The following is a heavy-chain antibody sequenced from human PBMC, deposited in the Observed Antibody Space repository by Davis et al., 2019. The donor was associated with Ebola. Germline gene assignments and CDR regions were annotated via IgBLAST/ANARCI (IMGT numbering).Heavy chain of an antibody. CDR2: IDGGGGST. D-gene: IGHD4-11*01. CDR1: GFTFSSYT. J-gene: IGHJ4*02. V-gene: IGHV3-64*04. CDR3: ARELYSLGY. Sequence: GGSLRLSCSASGFTFSSYTMHWVRQAPGKGLEYVSFIDGGGGSTYYADSVKGRFTISRDNSKNTLYLQMNSLRPEDTAVYYCARELYSLGYWGQGTLVTVSS.